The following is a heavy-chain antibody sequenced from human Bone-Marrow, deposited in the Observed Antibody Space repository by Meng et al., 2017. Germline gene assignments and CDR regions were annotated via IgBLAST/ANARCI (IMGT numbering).Heavy chain of an antibody. CDR3: ARSGIQLWLYY. D-gene: IGHD5-18*01. Sequence: VQLVQSGAEVKKPGAAVKVSCKASGYTFTSYYMHWVRQAPGQGLEWMGIINPSGGSTSYAQKFQGRVTMTRDTSTSTVYMELSSLRSEDTAVYYCARSGIQLWLYYWGQGTLVTVSS. V-gene: IGHV1-46*01. J-gene: IGHJ4*02. CDR2: INPSGGST. CDR1: GYTFTSYY.